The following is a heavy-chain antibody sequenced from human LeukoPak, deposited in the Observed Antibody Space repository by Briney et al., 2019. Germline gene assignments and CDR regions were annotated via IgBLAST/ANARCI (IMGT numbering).Heavy chain of an antibody. CDR1: GGSVSGYY. Sequence: SETLSLTCAVYGGSVSGYYWSWIRQPPGKGLEWIGEISHRGRTHYNPSLKGRVTMSVDTSKNQFALEVDSVTAADTAVYYCARGLSRVGRQWLFSNWFDPWGQGTLVTVSS. D-gene: IGHD6-19*01. CDR2: ISHRGRT. CDR3: ARGLSRVGRQWLFSNWFDP. V-gene: IGHV4-34*01. J-gene: IGHJ5*02.